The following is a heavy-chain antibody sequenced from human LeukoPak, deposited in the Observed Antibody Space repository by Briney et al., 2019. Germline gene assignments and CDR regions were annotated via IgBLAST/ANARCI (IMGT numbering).Heavy chain of an antibody. CDR2: IYSGGRT. D-gene: IGHD3-22*01. V-gene: IGHV3-66*02. Sequence: GGSLRLSCAASGFTVSTNYMSWVRQAPGKGLEWVSVIYSGGRTYYADSVKGRFTNSRDNSKNTLYLQMNSLRAEDTAVYYCAKIVDDSSSFDYWGQGTLVTVSS. J-gene: IGHJ4*02. CDR3: AKIVDDSSSFDY. CDR1: GFTVSTNY.